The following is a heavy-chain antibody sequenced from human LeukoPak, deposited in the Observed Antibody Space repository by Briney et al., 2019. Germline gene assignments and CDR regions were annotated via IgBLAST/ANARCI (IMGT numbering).Heavy chain of an antibody. J-gene: IGHJ4*02. CDR3: AREAGYGDLLFDY. D-gene: IGHD4-17*01. CDR2: IIPILGIA. Sequence: SVKVSCKASGGTFSSYAISWVRQAPGQGLEWMGRIIPILGIANYAQKFQGRVTITADKSTSTAYMELSSLRSEDTAVYYCAREAGYGDLLFDYWGQGTLVTVSS. CDR1: GGTFSSYA. V-gene: IGHV1-69*04.